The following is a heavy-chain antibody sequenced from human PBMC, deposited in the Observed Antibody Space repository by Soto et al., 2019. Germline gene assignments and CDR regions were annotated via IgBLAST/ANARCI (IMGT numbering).Heavy chain of an antibody. Sequence: QVHLQESGPGLVKPSETLSLTCTVSGGSINNHYWSWIRQPPGKGLEWIGYIYYTGGTNYNPSLKGRVTMSVDTSKNQCSLNLTSLTAADTAIYYCARANWYSEYWGQGTLVTVSS. D-gene: IGHD7-27*01. CDR3: ARANWYSEY. J-gene: IGHJ4*02. CDR1: GGSINNHY. V-gene: IGHV4-59*11. CDR2: IYYTGGT.